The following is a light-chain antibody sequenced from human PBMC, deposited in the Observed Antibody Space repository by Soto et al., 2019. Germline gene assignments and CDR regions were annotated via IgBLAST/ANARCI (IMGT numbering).Light chain of an antibody. V-gene: IGLV2-14*01. Sequence: QSVLTQPASVSGSPGQSITISCTGTSSDVGGYNYVSWYQHHPGKAPKLMIYEVSNRPSGVSNRFSGSKSGNTASLTISGLQAEDEADYYCNSYTSSSTLYAFGTGTKAPS. CDR3: NSYTSSSTLYA. J-gene: IGLJ1*01. CDR2: EVS. CDR1: SSDVGGYNY.